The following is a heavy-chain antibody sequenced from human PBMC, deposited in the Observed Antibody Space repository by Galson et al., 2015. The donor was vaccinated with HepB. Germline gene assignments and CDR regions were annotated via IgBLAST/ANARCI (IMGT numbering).Heavy chain of an antibody. CDR3: AKDSRDFWSGYYSGDAFDI. CDR2: ISGSGGST. J-gene: IGHJ3*02. Sequence: SLRLSCAASGFTFSSYGMHWVRQAPGKGLEWVSAISGSGGSTYYADSVKGRFTISRDNSKNTLYLQMNSLRAEDTAVYYCAKDSRDFWSGYYSGDAFDIWGQGTMVTVSS. V-gene: IGHV3-23*01. D-gene: IGHD3-3*01. CDR1: GFTFSSYG.